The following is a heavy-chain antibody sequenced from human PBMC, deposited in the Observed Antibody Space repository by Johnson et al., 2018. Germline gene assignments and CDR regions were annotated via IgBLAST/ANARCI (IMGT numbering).Heavy chain of an antibody. J-gene: IGHJ6*02. CDR3: ATHRGGIAARRGWAYYYYGMDV. CDR2: ISYDGSNK. Sequence: QVQLVESGGGLVQPGGSLKLSCAASGFTFSSYAMHWVRQAPGKGLEWVAVISYDGSNKYYADSVKGRFTISRDNSKNTLYLQMNSLRAEDTAVYYCATHRGGIAARRGWAYYYYGMDVWGQGTTVTVSS. CDR1: GFTFSSYA. D-gene: IGHD6-6*01. V-gene: IGHV3-30-3*01.